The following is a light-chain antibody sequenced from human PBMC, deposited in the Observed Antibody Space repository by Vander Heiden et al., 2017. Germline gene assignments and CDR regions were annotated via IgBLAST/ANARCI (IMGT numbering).Light chain of an antibody. V-gene: IGKV3-15*01. CDR3: QQYNYWPPDT. CDR2: GAS. CDR1: QSVSSN. J-gene: IGKJ2*01. Sequence: EIVMTQSPATLSVSPGERATLSCRASQSVSSNLAWYQQKPGQAPRLLIYGASTRATGIPARFSGSGSGTEFTFTISSLQSEDFAVYYCQQYNYWPPDTFGQGTKLEIK.